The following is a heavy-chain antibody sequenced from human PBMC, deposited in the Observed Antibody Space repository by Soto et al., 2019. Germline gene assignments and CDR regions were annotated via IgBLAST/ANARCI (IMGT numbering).Heavy chain of an antibody. CDR1: GFTFTSSA. CDR3: AAAYPYSPYYYGMDV. V-gene: IGHV1-58*01. J-gene: IGHJ6*02. D-gene: IGHD4-4*01. Sequence: VASVKVSCKASGFTFTSSAVQWVRQARGQRLEWIGWIVVGSGNTNYAQKFQERVTITRDMSTSTAYMELSSLRSEDTAVYYCAAAYPYSPYYYGMDVWGQGTTVT. CDR2: IVVGSGNT.